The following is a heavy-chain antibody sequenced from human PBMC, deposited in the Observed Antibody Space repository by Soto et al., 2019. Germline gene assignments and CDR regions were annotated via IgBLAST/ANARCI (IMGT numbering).Heavy chain of an antibody. Sequence: PSETLSVTCAFYVGSFSVYYWSWIRQPPGKGLEWIGEINHSGSTNYNPSLKSRVTISVDTSKKQFSLKLSSVTAADTAVYYCARDGYGYFDYWGQGTMVTVSS. CDR1: VGSFSVYY. J-gene: IGHJ4*02. CDR2: INHSGST. D-gene: IGHD5-12*01. V-gene: IGHV4-34*01. CDR3: ARDGYGYFDY.